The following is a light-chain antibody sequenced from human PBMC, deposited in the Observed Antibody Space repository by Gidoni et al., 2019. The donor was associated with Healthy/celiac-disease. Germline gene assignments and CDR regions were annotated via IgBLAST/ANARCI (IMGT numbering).Light chain of an antibody. Sequence: SYELTQPPSVSVSPGQTARITCSGDALPKQYAYWYQQKPGQAPVLGIYKDSERPSGIPERVSGSSSGTTGTLTISGVQAEDEADYYCQSADSSGTYVFGTGTKVTVL. V-gene: IGLV3-25*03. J-gene: IGLJ1*01. CDR3: QSADSSGTYV. CDR1: ALPKQY. CDR2: KDS.